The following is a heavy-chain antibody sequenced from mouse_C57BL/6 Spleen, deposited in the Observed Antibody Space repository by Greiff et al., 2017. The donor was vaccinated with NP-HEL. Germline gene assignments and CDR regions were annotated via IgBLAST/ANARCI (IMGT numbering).Heavy chain of an antibody. CDR3: ARALAY. CDR1: GYSITSGYY. Sequence: EVKLVESGPGLVKPSQSLSLTCSVTGYSITSGYYWNWIRQFPGNKLEWMGYISYDGSNNYNPSLKNRISITRDTSKNQFFLKLNSVTTEDTATYYCARALAYWGQGTLVTVSA. CDR2: ISYDGSN. J-gene: IGHJ3*01. V-gene: IGHV3-6*01.